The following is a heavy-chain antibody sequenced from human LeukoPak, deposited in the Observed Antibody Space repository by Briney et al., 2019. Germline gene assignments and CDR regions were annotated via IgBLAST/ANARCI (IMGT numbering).Heavy chain of an antibody. CDR1: GYSISSGYY. J-gene: IGHJ4*02. CDR3: ARELQWLVHPQFDY. Sequence: TSETLSLTCTVSGYSISSGYYWGWIRQPPGKGLEWIGSIYHSGSTYCNPSLKSRVTISVDTSKNQFSLKLSSVTAADTAVYYCARELQWLVHPQFDYWGQGTLVTVSS. D-gene: IGHD6-19*01. V-gene: IGHV4-38-2*02. CDR2: IYHSGST.